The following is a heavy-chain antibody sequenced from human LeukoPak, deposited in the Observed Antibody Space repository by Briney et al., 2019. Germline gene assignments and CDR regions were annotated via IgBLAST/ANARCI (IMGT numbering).Heavy chain of an antibody. D-gene: IGHD3-22*01. Sequence: PSETLSLTCTVSGGSTSSYYWSWIRQPPGKGLEWIGHIYYSGSTNYNPSLRSRVTISVDTSKNQFSLKLSSVTAADTAVYYCAGHDSSGTYFQHWGQGTLVTVSS. CDR3: AGHDSSGTYFQH. J-gene: IGHJ1*01. CDR1: GGSTSSYY. CDR2: IYYSGST. V-gene: IGHV4-59*01.